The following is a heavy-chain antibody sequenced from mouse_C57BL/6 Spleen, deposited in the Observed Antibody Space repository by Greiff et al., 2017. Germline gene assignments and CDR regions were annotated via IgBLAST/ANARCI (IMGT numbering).Heavy chain of an antibody. CDR3: ARGWDY. CDR2: IDPEDGVT. CDR1: GFNIKDYY. J-gene: IGHJ2*01. V-gene: IGHV14-2*01. D-gene: IGHD3-3*01. Sequence: VQLQQSGAELVKPGASVKLSCTASGFNIKDYYMHWVKQRTEQGLEWIGRIDPEDGVTKYAPKFQGKATITADTSSNTAYLQLSGLKSEDTAVYYCARGWDYWGQGTTLTVSS.